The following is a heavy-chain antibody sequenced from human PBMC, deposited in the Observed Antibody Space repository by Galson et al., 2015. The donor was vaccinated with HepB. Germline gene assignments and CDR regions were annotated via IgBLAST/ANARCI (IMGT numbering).Heavy chain of an antibody. V-gene: IGHV3-15*01. CDR2: IKSKTEGGTT. J-gene: IGHJ4*02. CDR1: GFIFNYAW. CDR3: TTASTWYSQAY. D-gene: IGHD1-1*01. Sequence: SLRLSCAASGFIFNYAWMNWVRQAPGKGLEWVGRIKSKTEGGTTDYAAPVKGRVTISRDDSKNTLYLQMNSLKTEDTAVYYCTTASTWYSQAYWGQGTLVTVSS.